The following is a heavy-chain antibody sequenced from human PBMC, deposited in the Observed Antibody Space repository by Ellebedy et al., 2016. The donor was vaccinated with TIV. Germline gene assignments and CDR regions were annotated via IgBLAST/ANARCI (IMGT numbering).Heavy chain of an antibody. CDR3: VLEQLALDY. D-gene: IGHD6-6*01. J-gene: IGHJ4*02. V-gene: IGHV3-7*01. CDR1: GFSFSSYW. CDR2: MNLDGTEK. Sequence: GESLKISCAASGFSFSSYWMSWVRQAPGKGLEWVANMNLDGTEKYYADSVKGRFAISRDNAKNSLYLQMNSLRVDDTAVYYCVLEQLALDYWGQGTLVTVSS.